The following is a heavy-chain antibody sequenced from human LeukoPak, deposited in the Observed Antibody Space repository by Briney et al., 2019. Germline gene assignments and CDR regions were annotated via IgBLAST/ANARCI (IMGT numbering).Heavy chain of an antibody. CDR1: GGSISSSSYY. Sequence: SETLSLTCTVSGGSISSSSYYWGWIRQPPGKGLEWIGSIYYSGSTYYNPSLKSRVTISVDTSKNQFSLKLNSVTAADTAVYYCARDYTWTNFDYWGQGTLVTVSS. CDR2: IYYSGST. D-gene: IGHD1-20*01. CDR3: ARDYTWTNFDY. V-gene: IGHV4-39*07. J-gene: IGHJ4*02.